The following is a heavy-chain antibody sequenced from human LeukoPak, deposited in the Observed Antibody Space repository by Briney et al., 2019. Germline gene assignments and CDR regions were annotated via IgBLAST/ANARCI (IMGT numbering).Heavy chain of an antibody. V-gene: IGHV3-23*01. J-gene: IGHJ4*02. CDR3: AKDRRPPTITMVRGVIGGLGY. CDR2: ISGSGGST. CDR1: GFTFSSYG. D-gene: IGHD3-10*01. Sequence: PGGSLRLSCAASGFTFSSYGMSWVRQAPGKGLEWVSAISGSGGSTYYADSVKGRFTISRDNSKNTLYLQMNSLRAEDTAVYYCAKDRRPPTITMVRGVIGGLGYWGQGTLVTVSS.